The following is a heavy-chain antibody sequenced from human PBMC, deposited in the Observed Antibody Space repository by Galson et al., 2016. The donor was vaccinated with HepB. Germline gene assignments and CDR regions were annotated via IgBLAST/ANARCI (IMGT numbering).Heavy chain of an antibody. D-gene: IGHD1-26*01. Sequence: SLRLSCAASGFTFSSYAMHWVRQAPGKGLEWVAVISYDGSNTYYADAVKGRFTISRDNSKNTLYLQMNSLKTEATAVYYGVRGPVMVGATGFDYWGQGTLVTVSS. CDR3: VRGPVMVGATGFDY. J-gene: IGHJ4*02. CDR2: ISYDGSNT. V-gene: IGHV3-30*04. CDR1: GFTFSSYA.